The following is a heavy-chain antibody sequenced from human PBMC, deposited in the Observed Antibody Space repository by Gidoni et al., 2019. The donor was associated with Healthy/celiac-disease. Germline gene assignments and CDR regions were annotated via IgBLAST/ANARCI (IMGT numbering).Heavy chain of an antibody. D-gene: IGHD3-10*01. CDR2: IYYSGST. CDR1: GGSISSSSYY. J-gene: IGHJ5*02. CDR3: ARRHPGGSGGKRFDP. Sequence: QLQLQESGPGLVKPSETLSLTCTVPGGSISSSSYYWGWIRQPPGKGLEWIGSIYYSGSTYYNPSLKSRVTISVDTSKNQFSLKLSSVTAADTAVYYCARRHPGGSGGKRFDPWGQGTLVTVSS. V-gene: IGHV4-39*01.